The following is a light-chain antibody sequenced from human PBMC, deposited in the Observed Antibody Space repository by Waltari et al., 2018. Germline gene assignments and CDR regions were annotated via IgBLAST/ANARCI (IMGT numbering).Light chain of an antibody. CDR2: KAS. CDR1: QDIDRW. J-gene: IGKJ1*01. V-gene: IGKV1-5*03. CDR3: QHFDTYPWT. Sequence: DIQMTQSPSTLSASVGDRVTIPCRASQDIDRWLAWYQQKPGKAPKLLIFKASTLQTGVPSRFSGSGSGTEFTLTINSLQPDDFAIYYCQHFDTYPWTFGQGTKVEIK.